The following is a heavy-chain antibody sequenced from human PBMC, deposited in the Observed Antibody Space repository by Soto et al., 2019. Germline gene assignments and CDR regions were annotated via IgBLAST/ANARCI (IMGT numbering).Heavy chain of an antibody. D-gene: IGHD4-17*01. J-gene: IGHJ6*02. CDR3: ARDRLPRPRGMDV. V-gene: IGHV3-30-3*01. CDR2: ISYDGSNQ. CDR1: GFTFSNYA. Sequence: PGGSLRLSCAVSGFTFSNYAMHWVRQAPGKGLEWMAVISYDGSNQYYADSVKGRLTISRDNSKNTLYLQMNSLRPEDTTVYYRARDRLPRPRGMDVWGQATKVTVSS.